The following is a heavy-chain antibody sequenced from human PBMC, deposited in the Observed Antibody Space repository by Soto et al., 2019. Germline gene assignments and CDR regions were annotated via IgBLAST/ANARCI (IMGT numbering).Heavy chain of an antibody. V-gene: IGHV3-23*01. CDR3: AKRGYTYGSGLDV. D-gene: IGHD5-18*01. CDR1: GFTFNKYA. CDR2: ISASGGST. J-gene: IGHJ6*02. Sequence: EVQLLESGGGLVKPGGSLRLSCVASGFTFNKYAMNWVRQAPGKGLEWVSSISASGGSTYYADSVKGRFTISRDNSKNTLYLQMNSLRAEDTALYYCAKRGYTYGSGLDVWGQGTTVTVS.